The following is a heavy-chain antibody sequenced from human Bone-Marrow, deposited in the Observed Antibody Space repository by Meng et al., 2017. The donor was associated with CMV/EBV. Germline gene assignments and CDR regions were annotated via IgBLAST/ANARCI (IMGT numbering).Heavy chain of an antibody. Sequence: RVSCKASGYTFTDHNIHWVRQAPGQGLEWMGGINPKSGGTSYAQSFQGRVTVTSDTSINTAYMELTGLTSDDTALYYCASGGTWNDYWGQGTLVTV. V-gene: IGHV1-2*02. J-gene: IGHJ4*02. CDR3: ASGGTWNDY. CDR1: GYTFTDHN. CDR2: INPKSGGT. D-gene: IGHD4-23*01.